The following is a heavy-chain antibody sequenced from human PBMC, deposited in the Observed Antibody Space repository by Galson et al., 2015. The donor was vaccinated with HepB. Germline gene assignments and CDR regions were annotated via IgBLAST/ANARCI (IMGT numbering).Heavy chain of an antibody. CDR1: GFTFSSYW. CDR3: ARGTGYRSGWYARWSDP. D-gene: IGHD6-19*01. Sequence: SLRLSCAASGFTFSSYWMSWVRQAPGKGLEWVANIKQDGSEKYYVDSVKGRFTISRDNAKNSLYLQMNSLRAEDTAVYYCARGTGYRSGWYARWSDPWGQGTLVTVSS. J-gene: IGHJ5*02. CDR2: IKQDGSEK. V-gene: IGHV3-7*01.